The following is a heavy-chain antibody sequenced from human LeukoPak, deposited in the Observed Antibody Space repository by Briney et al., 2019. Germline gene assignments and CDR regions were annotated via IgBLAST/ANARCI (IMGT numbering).Heavy chain of an antibody. CDR2: ISAYNGNT. J-gene: IGHJ5*02. CDR1: GYTFTSYG. D-gene: IGHD3-9*01. Sequence: ASVKVSCKASGYTFTSYGISWVRQAPGQGLEWMGWISAYNGNTNYAQKLQGRVTMTTDTSTSTAYMELRSLRSDDTAVHYCARDSRNYILTGYLYNWFDPWGQGTLVTVSS. CDR3: ARDSRNYILTGYLYNWFDP. V-gene: IGHV1-18*01.